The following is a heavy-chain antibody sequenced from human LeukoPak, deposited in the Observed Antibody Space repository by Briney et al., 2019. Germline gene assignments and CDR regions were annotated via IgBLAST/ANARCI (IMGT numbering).Heavy chain of an antibody. J-gene: IGHJ4*02. CDR3: TRDLHSNFDY. CDR1: RYTFTGYY. V-gene: IGHV1-2*02. Sequence: ASVRVSCKASRYTFTGYYIHWVRQAPGQGPEWMGWINPDSGDTNYAQKFQGRVTMTRDTSISTAYMELSRLRSDDTAVYYCTRDLHSNFDYWGQGTLVTVSS. D-gene: IGHD2-21*01. CDR2: INPDSGDT.